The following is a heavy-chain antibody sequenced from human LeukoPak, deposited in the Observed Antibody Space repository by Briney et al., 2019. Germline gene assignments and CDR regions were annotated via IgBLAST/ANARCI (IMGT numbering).Heavy chain of an antibody. D-gene: IGHD3-10*01. V-gene: IGHV3-20*04. CDR1: GFTFDDYG. CDR2: INWNGGST. Sequence: GGSLRLSCAASGFTFDDYGMSWVRQAPGKGLEWVSGINWNGGSTGYADSVKGRFTISRDNAKNSLYLQMNSLRAEDTALYYCARMGLWFGELLSYFDYWGQGTLVTVSS. J-gene: IGHJ4*02. CDR3: ARMGLWFGELLSYFDY.